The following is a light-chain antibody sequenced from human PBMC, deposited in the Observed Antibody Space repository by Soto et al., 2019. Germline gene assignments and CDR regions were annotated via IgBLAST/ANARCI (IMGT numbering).Light chain of an antibody. CDR1: QGIRND. V-gene: IGKV1-6*01. J-gene: IGKJ4*01. CDR2: AAS. Sequence: AVQMTQSPSSLSASVGDRVTITCRASQGIRNDLGWYQQKPGKAPKLLIYAASSLQSGVPSRFSGSGPGTDFTLTISSLQPEDFATYYCLQDYNYPLTFGGGTKVEIK. CDR3: LQDYNYPLT.